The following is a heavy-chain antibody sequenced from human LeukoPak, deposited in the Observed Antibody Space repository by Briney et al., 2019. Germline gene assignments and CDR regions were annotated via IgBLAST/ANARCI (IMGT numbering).Heavy chain of an antibody. CDR3: ARGIVPSAINWFDP. CDR1: GFTFSSYS. CDR2: SSSSSSYI. J-gene: IGHJ5*02. Sequence: GGSLRLSCAASGFTFSSYSMNWVRQAPGKGLEWASSSSSSSSYIYYADSVKGRFTISRDNAKNSLYLQMNSLRAEDTAVYYCARGIVPSAINWFDPWGQGTPVTVSS. D-gene: IGHD2-2*02. V-gene: IGHV3-21*01.